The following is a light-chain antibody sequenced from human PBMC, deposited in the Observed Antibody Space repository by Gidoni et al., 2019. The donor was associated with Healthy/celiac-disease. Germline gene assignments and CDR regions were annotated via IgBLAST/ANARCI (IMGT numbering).Light chain of an antibody. CDR3: QQYGSSPLWT. V-gene: IGKV3-20*01. J-gene: IGKJ1*01. CDR2: GAS. CDR1: QSVSSSY. Sequence: ELFFPNSPGPLPLSPGERATLSCRASQSVSSSYLAWYQQKPGQAPRLLIYGASSRATGIPDRFSGSGSGTDFTLTISRLEPEDFAVYYCQQYGSSPLWTFXQXTKVEIK.